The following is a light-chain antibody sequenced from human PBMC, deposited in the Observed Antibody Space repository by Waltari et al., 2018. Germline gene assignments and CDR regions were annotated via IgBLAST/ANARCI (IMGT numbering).Light chain of an antibody. Sequence: EIVLTQSPATLSLSPGATGTLSCRASQEISTDLAWYQHRPGQAPRLLMYDVFNRATGIPPRFSGSGSGTDFTLTISGLEPEDLAVYFCQQRSLWPRTFGPGTKVEI. CDR1: QEISTD. J-gene: IGKJ1*01. V-gene: IGKV3-11*01. CDR3: QQRSLWPRT. CDR2: DVF.